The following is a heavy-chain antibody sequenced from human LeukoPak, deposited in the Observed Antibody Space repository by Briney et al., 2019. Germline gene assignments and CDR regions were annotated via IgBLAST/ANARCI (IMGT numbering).Heavy chain of an antibody. CDR3: ARGLYGDYGVDY. CDR2: IYYSGST. CDR1: GGSISSYY. V-gene: IGHV4-59*01. J-gene: IGHJ4*02. Sequence: SETLSLTCTVSGGSISSYYWSWIRQPPGKGLEWIGYIYYSGSTNYNPSLKSRVTISVDTSKNLFSLKLSSVTAADTAVYYCARGLYGDYGVDYWGQGTLVTVSS. D-gene: IGHD4-17*01.